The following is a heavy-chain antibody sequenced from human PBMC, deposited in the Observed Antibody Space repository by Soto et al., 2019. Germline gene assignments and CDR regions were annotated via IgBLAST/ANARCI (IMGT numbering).Heavy chain of an antibody. Sequence: QVQLVQSGAEVKNPGSSVKVSCKTSGGTFNSYLIDWVRQAPGQGLAWMGGIIPAFGTAKYAQKFQGRVTIPADKSTTTAYMELRTLPSEDTAVYYCARGLDQPPVGLYFDTWGQGTLVTVSS. D-gene: IGHD2-2*01. J-gene: IGHJ4*02. CDR1: GGTFNSYL. CDR2: IIPAFGTA. CDR3: ARGLDQPPVGLYFDT. V-gene: IGHV1-69*06.